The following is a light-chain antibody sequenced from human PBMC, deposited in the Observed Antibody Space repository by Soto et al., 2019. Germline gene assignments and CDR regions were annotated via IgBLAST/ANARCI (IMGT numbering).Light chain of an antibody. V-gene: IGKV3-11*01. CDR2: NAS. J-gene: IGKJ5*01. CDR3: QQRGDWPPIT. CDR1: QTVSSS. Sequence: IVLTQSPATLSLSPGERATLSCRASQTVSSSLAWYQQKPGQPPRLLIYNASNRTTGIPARFSGSGSGTDFTLTISSLEPEDFAVYYCQQRGDWPPITFGQGTRLEIK.